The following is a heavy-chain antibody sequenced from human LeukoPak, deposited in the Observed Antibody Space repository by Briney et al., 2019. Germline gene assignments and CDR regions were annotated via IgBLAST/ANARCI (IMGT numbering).Heavy chain of an antibody. CDR1: GFTFDNYA. V-gene: IGHV3-43*02. CDR3: ARDRMVTYFDY. D-gene: IGHD5-18*01. J-gene: IGHJ4*02. Sequence: PGGSLRLSCAASGFTFDNYAMHWVRQAPGKGLEWVSLISGDGGSTYYADSVKGRFTISRDNSKNTLYLQMNSLRAEDTAMYYCARDRMVTYFDYWGQGTLVTVSS. CDR2: ISGDGGST.